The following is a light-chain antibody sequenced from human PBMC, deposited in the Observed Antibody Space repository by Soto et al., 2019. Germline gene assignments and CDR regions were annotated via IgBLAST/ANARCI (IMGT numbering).Light chain of an antibody. CDR2: STN. Sequence: QTVVTQEPSFSVSPGGTVTLTCGLSSGSVSTSNYASWYQQTPGQPPRTLIYSTNTRSPGVPNRFSGSILGNKAALTITGAQADDECDYYCVLYMGSGVGVFGGGTQLTVL. V-gene: IGLV8-61*01. J-gene: IGLJ7*01. CDR3: VLYMGSGVGV. CDR1: SGSVSTSNY.